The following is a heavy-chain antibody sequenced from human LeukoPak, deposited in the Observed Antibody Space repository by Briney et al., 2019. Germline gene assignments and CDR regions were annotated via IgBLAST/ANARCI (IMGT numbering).Heavy chain of an antibody. D-gene: IGHD6-13*01. Sequence: TGVSLRLSCAASGFTFSSYAMSWVRQAPGKGLQWISTISGGGYSTYYAESVKGRFTISKDNSKNTVFLHMNSLSAEDTAVYYCAKAPYSSSWNLYFDDWGQGTLVTVSS. CDR2: ISGGGYST. V-gene: IGHV3-23*01. CDR3: AKAPYSSSWNLYFDD. J-gene: IGHJ4*02. CDR1: GFTFSSYA.